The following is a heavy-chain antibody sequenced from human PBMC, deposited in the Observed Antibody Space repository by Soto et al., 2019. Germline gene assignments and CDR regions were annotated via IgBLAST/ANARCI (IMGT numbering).Heavy chain of an antibody. CDR1: GFTFSSYA. CDR3: ASSSYCSGGRCSSDY. D-gene: IGHD2-15*01. CDR2: ISYDGSNK. Sequence: QVQLVESGGGVVQPGRSLRLSCAASGFTFSSYAMHWVRQAPGKGLEWVAVISYDGSNKYYADSVKGRFTISRDNSKNTLYLQMNSMRAEDRAVYYCASSSYCSGGRCSSDYWGQGSLVTVSS. V-gene: IGHV3-30-3*01. J-gene: IGHJ4*02.